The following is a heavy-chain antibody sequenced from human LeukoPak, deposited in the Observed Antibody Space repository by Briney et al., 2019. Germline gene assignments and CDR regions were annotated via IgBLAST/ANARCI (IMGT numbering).Heavy chain of an antibody. J-gene: IGHJ6*02. Sequence: GGSLRLSCAASGFTFSSYSMNWVRQAPGKGLEWVSSISSSSSYIYYADSVKGRFTISRDNAKNTMYLQMNSLRAEDTAVYYCARDPGYCSGGRCYSGGMDVWGQGTTVTVSS. CDR3: ARDPGYCSGGRCYSGGMDV. V-gene: IGHV3-21*01. CDR1: GFTFSSYS. D-gene: IGHD2-15*01. CDR2: ISSSSSYI.